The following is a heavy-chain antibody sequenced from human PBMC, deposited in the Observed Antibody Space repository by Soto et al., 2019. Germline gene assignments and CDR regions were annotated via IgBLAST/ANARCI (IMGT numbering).Heavy chain of an antibody. Sequence: ASVKVSCKASGYTFTSYGICWVRQAPGLGLEWMGWINPYSGHTNYAQNFQDRATLTTDTSTNTAYMELKSLRSDDTAVYYCAREASYCSDGKCSNWFDPWGQGTLVTVSS. V-gene: IGHV1-18*04. CDR3: AREASYCSDGKCSNWFDP. D-gene: IGHD2-15*01. CDR2: INPYSGHT. CDR1: GYTFTSYG. J-gene: IGHJ5*02.